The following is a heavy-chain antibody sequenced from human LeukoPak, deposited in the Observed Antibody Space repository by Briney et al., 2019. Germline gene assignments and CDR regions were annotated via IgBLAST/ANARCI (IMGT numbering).Heavy chain of an antibody. D-gene: IGHD6-13*01. CDR1: GYTFTGYY. Sequence: ASVKVSCKASGYTFTGYYIHWVRQAPGQGLEWMAWINPDSGATNYAQKFQGRVTMTRDTSISTAYMELSRLRSDDTAVYYCARVLAAADWGQGTLVTVSS. CDR2: INPDSGAT. V-gene: IGHV1-2*02. CDR3: ARVLAAAD. J-gene: IGHJ4*02.